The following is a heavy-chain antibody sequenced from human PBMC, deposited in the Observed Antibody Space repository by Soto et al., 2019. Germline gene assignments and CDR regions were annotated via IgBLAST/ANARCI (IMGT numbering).Heavy chain of an antibody. CDR1: GDSISDSY. Sequence: SETLSLTCTVSGDSISDSYWNWIRQPPGKGLEWIGYIHYSGVTKYNPSLKSRVTISVATSKNQLSLKVTSVSAADTAVYYCTRQNYDSGTSWAWGQGTLVTVSS. V-gene: IGHV4-59*08. CDR2: IHYSGVT. D-gene: IGHD3-10*01. J-gene: IGHJ4*02. CDR3: TRQNYDSGTSWA.